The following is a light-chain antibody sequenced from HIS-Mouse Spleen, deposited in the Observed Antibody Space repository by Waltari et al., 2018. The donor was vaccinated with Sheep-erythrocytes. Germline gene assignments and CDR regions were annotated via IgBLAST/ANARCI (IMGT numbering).Light chain of an antibody. CDR3: CSYAGSYNHV. CDR2: DVS. V-gene: IGLV2-11*01. CDR1: SSDVGGYNY. Sequence: QSALTQPRSVSGSPGQSVTISCTGTSSDVGGYNYVSWYQKHPGKAPKLMIYDVSNRPSGVPDRFSGSKSGNTASLTISRLQAEDEADYYCCSYAGSYNHVFATGTKVTVL. J-gene: IGLJ1*01.